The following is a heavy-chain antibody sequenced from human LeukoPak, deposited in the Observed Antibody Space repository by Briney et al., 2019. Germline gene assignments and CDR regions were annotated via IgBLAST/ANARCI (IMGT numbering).Heavy chain of an antibody. CDR2: ISSSGDDT. V-gene: IGHV3-11*04. Sequence: GGSLRLSCVVSGFTFRNYHMSWIRQAPGKGLEWVSYISSSGDDTDYADPVKGRFTISRDNAKNSVYLQMTSLRVEDTAMYYCARAFHWGQGTLVTVST. D-gene: IGHD2/OR15-2a*01. CDR3: ARAFH. J-gene: IGHJ4*02. CDR1: GFTFRNYH.